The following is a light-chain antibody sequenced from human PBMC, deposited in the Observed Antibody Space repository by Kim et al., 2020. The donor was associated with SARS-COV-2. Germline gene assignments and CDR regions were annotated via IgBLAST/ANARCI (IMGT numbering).Light chain of an antibody. J-gene: IGLJ2*01. CDR2: AND. CDR1: TSNIGSNT. V-gene: IGLV1-44*01. CDR3: AAWDDKLTGGI. Sequence: GQRVTIACSGSTSNIGSNTVNWYQQRPGTAPKLLISANDQRPSGVPDRFSCSKSGTSASLAISGLESEDEADYFCAAWDDKLTGGIFGGGTQLTVL.